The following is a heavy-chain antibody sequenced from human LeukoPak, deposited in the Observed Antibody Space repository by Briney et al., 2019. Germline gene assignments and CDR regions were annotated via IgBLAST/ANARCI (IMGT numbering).Heavy chain of an antibody. V-gene: IGHV3-33*01. CDR1: GFTFSSYG. Sequence: GGSLRLSCAASGFTFSSYGMHWVRQAPDKGLEWVAVIWYDGSNKYYADSVTGRFTISRDNAKNSLSVQMTTLRAEDTAVYYCARLFWNGYYPISFDHYYGMDVWGQGTTVTVSS. CDR3: ARLFWNGYYPISFDHYYGMDV. CDR2: IWYDGSNK. D-gene: IGHD3-3*01. J-gene: IGHJ6*02.